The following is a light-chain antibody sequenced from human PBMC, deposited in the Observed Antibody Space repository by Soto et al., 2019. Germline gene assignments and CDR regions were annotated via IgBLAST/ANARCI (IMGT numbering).Light chain of an antibody. CDR1: QDISNY. Sequence: DIQMTQSPSSLSASVGDRVIITCQASQDISNYLNWYQQKPGKAPELLIYDASNLETGVPSRFSGSGSGTDFTFTIRSLQPDDFATYYCQQFVNLPYTFGQGTKLDIK. V-gene: IGKV1-33*01. CDR2: DAS. J-gene: IGKJ2*01. CDR3: QQFVNLPYT.